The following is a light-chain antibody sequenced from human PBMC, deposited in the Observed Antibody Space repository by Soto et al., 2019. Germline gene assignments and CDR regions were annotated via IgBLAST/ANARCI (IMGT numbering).Light chain of an antibody. V-gene: IGKV3-11*01. Sequence: VVTQSPATLSLSPGERATLSCRASQSVRTYLAWYQQKPGQVPRLLIHDASSRATGIPARFSGSGSGTDFTLTISSLEPEDFAVYYCQQRTNWPSSTFGQGTRLEIK. CDR1: QSVRTY. CDR2: DAS. CDR3: QQRTNWPSST. J-gene: IGKJ5*01.